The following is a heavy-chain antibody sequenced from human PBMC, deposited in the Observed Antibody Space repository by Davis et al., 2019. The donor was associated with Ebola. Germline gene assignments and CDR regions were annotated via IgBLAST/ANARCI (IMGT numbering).Heavy chain of an antibody. CDR1: GGSISSSNW. J-gene: IGHJ6*02. V-gene: IGHV4-4*02. CDR3: ARFRRTLYYYYGMDV. CDR2: IYHSGST. Sequence: SETLSLTCAVSGGSISSSNWWRWVRQPPGKGLEWIGEIYHSGSTNYNPSLKSRVTISVDTSKNQLSLKLSSVTAADTAVYYCARFRRTLYYYYGMDVWGQGTTVTVSS. D-gene: IGHD1/OR15-1a*01.